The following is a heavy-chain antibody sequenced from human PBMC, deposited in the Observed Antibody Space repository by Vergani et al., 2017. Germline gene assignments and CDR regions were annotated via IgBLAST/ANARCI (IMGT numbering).Heavy chain of an antibody. CDR3: ARAPPVYCSGGSCYYYYYGMDV. Sequence: VQLVESGGGLVKPGRSLRLSCTASGFTFGDYAMSWFRQAPGKGLEWVAVIWYDGSNKYYADSVKGRFTISRDNSKNTLYLQMNSLRAEDTAVYYCARAPPVYCSGGSCYYYYYGMDVWGQGTTVTVSS. D-gene: IGHD2-15*01. CDR2: IWYDGSNK. CDR1: GFTFGDYA. V-gene: IGHV3-33*01. J-gene: IGHJ6*02.